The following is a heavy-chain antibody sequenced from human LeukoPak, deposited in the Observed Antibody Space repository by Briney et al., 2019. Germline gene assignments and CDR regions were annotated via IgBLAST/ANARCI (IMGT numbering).Heavy chain of an antibody. CDR2: INPDSGGT. D-gene: IGHD3-10*01. J-gene: IGHJ4*02. Sequence: ASVKVSCKASGYTFIGYYMHWVRQAPGQGLEWMGWINPDSGGTNYAQKFQGRVTMTRDTTISTAYMELSSLKSDDTAVYYCAREYGSGYYYVYLDYWGQGTLVTVSS. CDR3: AREYGSGYYYVYLDY. V-gene: IGHV1-2*02. CDR1: GYTFIGYY.